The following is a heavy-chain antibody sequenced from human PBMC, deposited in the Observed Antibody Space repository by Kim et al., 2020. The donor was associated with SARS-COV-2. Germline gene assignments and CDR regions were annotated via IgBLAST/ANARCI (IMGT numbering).Heavy chain of an antibody. Sequence: SGPTLVNPTQTLTLTCTFSGFSLSTSGVGVGWIRQPPGKALEWLALIYWDDDKRYSPSLKSRLTITKDTSKNQVVLTMTNMDPVDTATYYCAHRGYYDSSGYPDAFDIWGQGTMVTVSS. D-gene: IGHD3-22*01. CDR1: GFSLSTSGVG. CDR3: AHRGYYDSSGYPDAFDI. J-gene: IGHJ3*02. V-gene: IGHV2-5*02. CDR2: IYWDDDK.